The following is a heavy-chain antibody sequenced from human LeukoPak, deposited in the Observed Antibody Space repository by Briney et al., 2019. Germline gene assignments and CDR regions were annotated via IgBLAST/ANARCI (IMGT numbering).Heavy chain of an antibody. Sequence: PSETLSLTCAVFGGSFSSYYLHWIRQSPGKGLEWIGEIDQSGRTKHNPSLKSRATISLDTSKKQSSLNRKCVAAAATAVYYSVIYIMPTPTTDYWGQGTMVTVSS. J-gene: IGHJ4*02. CDR3: VIYIMPTPTTDY. D-gene: IGHD1-1*01. CDR1: GGSFSSYY. CDR2: IDQSGRT. V-gene: IGHV4-34*04.